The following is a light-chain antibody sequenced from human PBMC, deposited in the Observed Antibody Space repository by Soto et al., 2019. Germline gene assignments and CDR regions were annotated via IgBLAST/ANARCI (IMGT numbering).Light chain of an antibody. CDR2: EVS. J-gene: IGLJ1*01. CDR3: CSYAGSSTPLI. CDR1: SSDVGSYNL. V-gene: IGLV2-23*02. Sequence: QSVLTQPASVSGSPGRSTTISCTGTSSDVGSYNLVSWYQQHPGKAPKLMIYEVSKRPSGVSNRFSGSKSGNTASLTISGLQAEDEADYYCCSYAGSSTPLIFGTGTKVTVL.